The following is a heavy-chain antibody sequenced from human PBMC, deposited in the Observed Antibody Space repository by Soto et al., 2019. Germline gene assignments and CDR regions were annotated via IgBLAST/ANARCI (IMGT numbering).Heavy chain of an antibody. V-gene: IGHV4-61*01. CDR3: ARGGVAGNYFDY. CDR2: IYYSGST. Sequence: QVQLQESGPGLVKPSETLSLTCTVSGGSVSSGSYYWSWIRQPPGKGLEWIGYIYYSGSTNYNPSPKRRAPIPVDTSKTPFSLKLSSVTAADTAVYYCARGGVAGNYFDYWGQGTLVTVSS. J-gene: IGHJ4*02. D-gene: IGHD6-19*01. CDR1: GGSVSSGSYY.